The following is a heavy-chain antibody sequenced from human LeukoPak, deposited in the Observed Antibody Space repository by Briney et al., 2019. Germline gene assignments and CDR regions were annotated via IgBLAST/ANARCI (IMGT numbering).Heavy chain of an antibody. D-gene: IGHD2-15*01. J-gene: IGHJ5*02. Sequence: GASVKVSCKASGYTFTSYDINWVRQATGQGLEWMGWMNPNSGNTGYAQKFQGRVTITRNTSISTAYMELSSLRSEDTAVYYCARPKLHRLYCSGGSCYSHWFDPWGQGTLVTVSS. V-gene: IGHV1-8*03. CDR3: ARPKLHRLYCSGGSCYSHWFDP. CDR2: MNPNSGNT. CDR1: GYTFTSYD.